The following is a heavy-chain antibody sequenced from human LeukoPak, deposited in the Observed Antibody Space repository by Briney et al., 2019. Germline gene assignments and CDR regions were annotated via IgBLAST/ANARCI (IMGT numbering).Heavy chain of an antibody. Sequence: SETLSLTCAVYGGSFSGYYWSWIRQPPGKGLEWIGEINHSGGTNYNPSLKSRVTISVDTSKNQFSLKLSSVTAADTAVYYCARGQWFFDYWGQGTLVTVSS. CDR1: GGSFSGYY. D-gene: IGHD3-22*01. V-gene: IGHV4-34*01. J-gene: IGHJ4*02. CDR3: ARGQWFFDY. CDR2: INHSGGT.